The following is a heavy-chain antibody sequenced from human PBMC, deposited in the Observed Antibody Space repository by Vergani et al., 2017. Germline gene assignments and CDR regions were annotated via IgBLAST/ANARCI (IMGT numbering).Heavy chain of an antibody. J-gene: IGHJ6*03. D-gene: IGHD3-3*01. CDR1: GGSFSGYY. CDR3: ARGPFRKVFRVVTDYYYYYYMDV. V-gene: IGHV4-34*01. CDR2: INHSGST. Sequence: QVQLQQWGAGLLKPSETLSLTCAVYGGSFSGYYWSWIRQPPGKGLEWIGEINHSGSTNYNPSLKSRVTISVDTAKNQFSLKLSSVTAADTAVYYCARGPFRKVFRVVTDYYYYYYMDVWGKGTTVTVSS.